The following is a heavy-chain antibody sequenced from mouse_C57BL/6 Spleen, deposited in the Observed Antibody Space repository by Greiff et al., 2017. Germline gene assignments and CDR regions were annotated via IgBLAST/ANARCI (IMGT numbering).Heavy chain of an antibody. J-gene: IGHJ3*01. D-gene: IGHD2-1*01. Sequence: EVQLQQSGPELVKPGASVKISCKASGYTFTDYYMNWVKQSHGKSLEWIGDINPNNGGTSYNQKFKGKATLTVDKSSSTAYMELRSLTSEDSAVYYCARIGFYGNYVWFAYWGQGTLVTVSA. V-gene: IGHV1-26*01. CDR2: INPNNGGT. CDR3: ARIGFYGNYVWFAY. CDR1: GYTFTDYY.